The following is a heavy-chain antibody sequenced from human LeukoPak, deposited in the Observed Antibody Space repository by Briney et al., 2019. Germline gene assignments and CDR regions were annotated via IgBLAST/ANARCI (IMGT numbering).Heavy chain of an antibody. CDR2: INWNGGST. CDR1: GFTFDDYG. Sequence: GGSLRLSCAPSGFTFDDYGMSWVRQAPGKGLEWVSGINWNGGSTDYADSVKGRFTISRDNAKNSLYLQMNSLNAEDTAVYYCAKDEVVPGYYYTDVWGRGTTVTISS. V-gene: IGHV3-20*04. CDR3: AKDEVVPGYYYTDV. J-gene: IGHJ6*03. D-gene: IGHD2-2*01.